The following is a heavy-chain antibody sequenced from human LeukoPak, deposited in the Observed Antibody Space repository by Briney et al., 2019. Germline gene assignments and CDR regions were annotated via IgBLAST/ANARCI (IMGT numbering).Heavy chain of an antibody. J-gene: IGHJ4*02. Sequence: SETLSLTCTVSGGSISSYYWNWIRQPPGKGLEWIGYIYYSGSTNYNPSLKRRVTISVDTSKNQFSLKLSSVTAADTAVYYCARQMDGYGSFDNWGQGTLVTVSS. CDR3: ARQMDGYGSFDN. D-gene: IGHD5-18*01. CDR2: IYYSGST. V-gene: IGHV4-59*08. CDR1: GGSISSYY.